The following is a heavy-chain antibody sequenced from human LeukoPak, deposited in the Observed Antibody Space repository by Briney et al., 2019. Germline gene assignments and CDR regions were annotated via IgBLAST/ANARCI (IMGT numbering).Heavy chain of an antibody. CDR3: ARDDAFSGYDYDYYYMDV. Sequence: SETLSLTCTVSSASISTYYWSWIRQPPGKGLEWIGYIYHSGTSNYNPSLKSRVTMSVDTSKNQFSLKLSSVTAADTAVYYCARDDAFSGYDYDYYYMDVWGKGTTVTVSS. D-gene: IGHD5-12*01. CDR2: IYHSGTS. V-gene: IGHV4-59*01. CDR1: SASISTYY. J-gene: IGHJ6*03.